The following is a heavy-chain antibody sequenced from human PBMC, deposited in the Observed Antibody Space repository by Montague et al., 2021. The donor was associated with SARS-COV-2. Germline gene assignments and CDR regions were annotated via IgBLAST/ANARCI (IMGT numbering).Heavy chain of an antibody. CDR2: ISGSGFTT. CDR3: ARDRLNYVDGGGYVLKADAFDI. CDR1: GFTFSSYA. D-gene: IGHD3-22*01. J-gene: IGHJ3*02. V-gene: IGHV3-23*01. Sequence: SLRLSCAASGFTFSSYAMTWVRQAPGKGLEWVSAISGSGFTTYYADSVKGRFTVSRDNSKNTVYLQMNSLRGEDTAAYFCARDRLNYVDGGGYVLKADAFDIWGRGTMVTVSS.